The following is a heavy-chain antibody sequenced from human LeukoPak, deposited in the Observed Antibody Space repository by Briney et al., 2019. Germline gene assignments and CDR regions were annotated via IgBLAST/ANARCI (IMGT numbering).Heavy chain of an antibody. Sequence: SETPSLTCAVYGGSFSGYYWSWIRQPPGKGLEWIGEINHSGSTNYNPSLKSRVTISVDTSKNQFSLKLSSVTAADTAVYYCARVHADGWYEYYFDYWGQGTLVTVSS. J-gene: IGHJ4*02. CDR1: GGSFSGYY. V-gene: IGHV4-34*01. CDR2: INHSGST. CDR3: ARVHADGWYEYYFDY. D-gene: IGHD6-19*01.